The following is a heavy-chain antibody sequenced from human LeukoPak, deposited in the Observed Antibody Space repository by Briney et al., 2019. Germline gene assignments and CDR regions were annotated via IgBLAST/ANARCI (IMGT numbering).Heavy chain of an antibody. D-gene: IGHD1-14*01. V-gene: IGHV3-23*01. CDR2: ISGSGGST. CDR3: AKGTPGTLFDY. CDR1: GLTFSSHW. J-gene: IGHJ4*02. Sequence: GGSLRLSCAASGLTFSSHWMHWVRQAPGKGLEWVSAISGSGGSTYYADSVKGRFTISRDNSKNTLYLQMNSLRAEDTAVYYCAKGTPGTLFDYWGQGTLVTVSS.